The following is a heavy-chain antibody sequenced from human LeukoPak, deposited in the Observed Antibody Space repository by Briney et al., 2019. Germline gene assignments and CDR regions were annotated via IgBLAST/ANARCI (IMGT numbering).Heavy chain of an antibody. D-gene: IGHD5-18*01. CDR3: VTGFTTMAVDY. CDR2: SDPEDGER. V-gene: IGHV1-24*01. Sequence: ASVKVSCKVSGKTLSDLSIHWLRQPPGKGLEWLGGSDPEDGERIYAQMFQGRVTMTEDTSRDTSYMELSSLRSEDTAVYYCVTGFTTMAVDYLGQGTLVTVSP. J-gene: IGHJ4*02. CDR1: GKTLSDLS.